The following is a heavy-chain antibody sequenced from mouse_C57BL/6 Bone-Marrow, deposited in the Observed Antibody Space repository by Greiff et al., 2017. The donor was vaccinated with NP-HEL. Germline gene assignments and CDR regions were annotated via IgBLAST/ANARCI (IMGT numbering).Heavy chain of an antibody. D-gene: IGHD2-1*01. Sequence: QVQLQQSGAELVKPGASVKISCKASGYAFSSYWMNWVKQRPGKGLEWIGQIYPGDGDTNYNGKFTGKATLTADKSSSTAYMQLSSLTSEDSAVYFCARSRGNPYYFDYWGQGTTLTVSS. CDR3: ARSRGNPYYFDY. CDR2: IYPGDGDT. CDR1: GYAFSSYW. J-gene: IGHJ2*01. V-gene: IGHV1-80*01.